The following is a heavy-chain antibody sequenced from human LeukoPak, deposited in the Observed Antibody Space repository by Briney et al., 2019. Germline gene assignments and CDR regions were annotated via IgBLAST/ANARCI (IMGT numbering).Heavy chain of an antibody. J-gene: IGHJ4*02. Sequence: GGSLRLSCAASGFTFSTYLMHWVRQAPGKGLVGVSRINGDGTITTYADSVKGRFTVSRDNAKNTLYLQMNSLRAEDTAVYYCARGSDFVWGSYRPYFDYWGQGTLVTVSS. CDR2: INGDGTIT. D-gene: IGHD3-16*02. V-gene: IGHV3-74*01. CDR3: ARGSDFVWGSYRPYFDY. CDR1: GFTFSTYL.